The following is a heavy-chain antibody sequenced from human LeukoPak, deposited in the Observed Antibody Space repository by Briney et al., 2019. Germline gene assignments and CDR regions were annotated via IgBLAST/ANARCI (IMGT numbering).Heavy chain of an antibody. CDR2: ISSSSSTI. CDR1: GFTFSSYS. Sequence: PGGSLRLSCAASGFTFSSYSMNWVRQAPGKGLEWVSYISSSSSTIYYADSVKGRFTISRDNAKNSLYLQMNSLRDEDTAVYYCARVVGSSWSPYYFDYWGQGTLVTVSS. J-gene: IGHJ4*02. D-gene: IGHD6-13*01. CDR3: ARVVGSSWSPYYFDY. V-gene: IGHV3-48*02.